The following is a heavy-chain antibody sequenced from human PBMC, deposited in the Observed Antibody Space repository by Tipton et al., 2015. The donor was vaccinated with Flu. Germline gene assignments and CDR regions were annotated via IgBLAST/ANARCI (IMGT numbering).Heavy chain of an antibody. V-gene: IGHV4-31*03. CDR2: SHYSGSN. CDR1: GGSISSGGFY. Sequence: TLSLTCTVSGGSISSGGFYWSWIRQHPGKGLEWIGYSHYSGSNYYNSSLMSRVTTSLDTSKNQFSLRMISVTAADTAVYYCARSLGFCSGGRGNLSTHYPYGMGVWGQGTTVPVSS. J-gene: IGHJ6*02. CDR3: ARSLGFCSGGRGNLSTHYPYGMGV. D-gene: IGHD2-15*01.